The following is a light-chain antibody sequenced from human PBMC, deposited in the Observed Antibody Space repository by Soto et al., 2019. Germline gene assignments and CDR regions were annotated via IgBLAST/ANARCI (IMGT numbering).Light chain of an antibody. CDR1: QSVSNW. CDR3: QKYNSAPKT. V-gene: IGKV1-27*01. CDR2: AAS. Sequence: DIQMTQSPSTLSASVGDRVTITCRASQSVSNWLAWYQQKPGKVPKLLIYAASTLQSGVPSRFSGSGSGTDFTLTISSLQPEDVATYYCQKYNSAPKTFGQGTKVDIK. J-gene: IGKJ1*01.